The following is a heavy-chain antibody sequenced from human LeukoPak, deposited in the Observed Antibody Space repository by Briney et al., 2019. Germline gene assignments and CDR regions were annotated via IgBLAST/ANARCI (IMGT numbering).Heavy chain of an antibody. CDR1: GGSISSYY. CDR3: ARGGLQWELDY. J-gene: IGHJ4*02. CDR2: IYYSGST. D-gene: IGHD1-26*01. V-gene: IGHV4-59*01. Sequence: SETLSLTCTVSGGSISSYYWSWIRQPPGKGLEWIGYIYYSGSTNYNPSLKSRVTISVDTSKNQFSLKLSSVTAADTAVYYCARGGLQWELDYWGQGTLATVSS.